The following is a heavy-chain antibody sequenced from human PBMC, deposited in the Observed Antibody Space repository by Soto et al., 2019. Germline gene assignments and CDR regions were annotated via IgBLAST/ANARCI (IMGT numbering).Heavy chain of an antibody. CDR2: FDPEDGET. V-gene: IGHV1-24*01. CDR3: AADSYGNDAFDI. CDR1: GYTLTELS. D-gene: IGHD4-17*01. Sequence: ASVKVSCKVSGYTLTELSMHWVRQAPGKGLEWMGGFDPEDGETIYAQKFQGRVTMTEDTSTDTAYMELSSLRSEDTAVYYCAADSYGNDAFDIWGQGTMVTVSS. J-gene: IGHJ3*02.